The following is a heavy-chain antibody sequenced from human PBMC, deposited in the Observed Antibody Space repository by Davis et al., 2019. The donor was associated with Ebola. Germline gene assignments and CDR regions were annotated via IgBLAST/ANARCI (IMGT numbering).Heavy chain of an antibody. J-gene: IGHJ4*02. CDR2: ISGSGGST. CDR3: AKHSTIFGVARSDY. V-gene: IGHV3-23*01. CDR1: GFTFSSYG. D-gene: IGHD3-3*01. Sequence: GESLKISCAASGFTFSSYGMHWVRQAPGKGLEWVSAISGSGGSTYYADSVKGRFTISRDNSKNTLYLQMNSLRAEDTAVYYCAKHSTIFGVARSDYWGQGTLVTVSS.